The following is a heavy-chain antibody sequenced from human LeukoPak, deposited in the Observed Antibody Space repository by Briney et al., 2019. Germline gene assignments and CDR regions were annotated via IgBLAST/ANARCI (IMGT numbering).Heavy chain of an antibody. D-gene: IGHD1-20*01. Sequence: ASETLSLTCTVSGGSIKSSSYYWGWIRQPPGKGLEWVGSIYNSGSTSYNPSLKSRVTLSLDTSKNQFSLRLTSVTAADTAVYYCARNISGLGLYSHHAYDPAGAFDIWGQGTMVTVSS. J-gene: IGHJ3*02. CDR2: IYNSGST. CDR3: ARNISGLGLYSHHAYDPAGAFDI. CDR1: GGSIKSSSYY. V-gene: IGHV4-39*07.